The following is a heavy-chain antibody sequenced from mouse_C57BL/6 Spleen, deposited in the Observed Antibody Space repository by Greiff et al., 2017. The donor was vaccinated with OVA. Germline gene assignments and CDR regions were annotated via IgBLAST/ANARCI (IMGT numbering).Heavy chain of an antibody. Sequence: QVQLQQPGAELVMPGASVKLSCKASGYTFTSYWMHWVKQRPGQGLEWIGEIDPSDSYTNYNQKFKGKSTLTVDKSSSTAYLQLSSLTSEDSAVYYCARDYEGYWGQGTTLTVAS. V-gene: IGHV1-69*01. D-gene: IGHD2-4*01. CDR1: GYTFTSYW. CDR3: ARDYEGY. CDR2: IDPSDSYT. J-gene: IGHJ2*01.